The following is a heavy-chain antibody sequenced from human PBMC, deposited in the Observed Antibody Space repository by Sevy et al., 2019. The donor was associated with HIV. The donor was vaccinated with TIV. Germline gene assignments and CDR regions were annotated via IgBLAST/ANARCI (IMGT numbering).Heavy chain of an antibody. J-gene: IGHJ5*02. D-gene: IGHD7-27*01. CDR3: ARDLGLTGFDP. CDR2: IYYSGST. CDR1: GGSISSNY. V-gene: IGHV4-59*01. Sequence: SETLSLTCTVSGGSISSNYWSRIRQPPGKGLEWIGHIYYSGSTNYNPSLKSRVTTSVDTSKNQFSLKLSSVTAADTAVYYCARDLGLTGFDPWGQGTLVTVSS.